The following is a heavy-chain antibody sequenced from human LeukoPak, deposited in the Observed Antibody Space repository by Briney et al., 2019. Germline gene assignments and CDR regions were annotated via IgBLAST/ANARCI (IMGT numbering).Heavy chain of an antibody. CDR1: GYTLTELS. V-gene: IGHV1-24*01. Sequence: ASVKVSCKVSGYTLTELSMHWVRQAPGNGLEWMGGFDPEDGETIYAQKFQGRVTMTEDTSTDTAYMELSSLRSEDTAVYYCARAAGVYYYYYMDVWGKGTTVTVSS. CDR2: FDPEDGET. CDR3: ARAAGVYYYYYMDV. D-gene: IGHD3-10*01. J-gene: IGHJ6*03.